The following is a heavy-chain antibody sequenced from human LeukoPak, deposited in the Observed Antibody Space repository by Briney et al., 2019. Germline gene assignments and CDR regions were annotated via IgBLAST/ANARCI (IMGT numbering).Heavy chain of an antibody. D-gene: IGHD2-8*01. V-gene: IGHV1-46*01. J-gene: IGHJ6*02. CDR3: ARDLLVLMVYAMRYYGMDV. CDR2: INPSGGST. Sequence: ASVKVSCKASGYTFTSYYMHWVRQAPGQGLEWMGIINPSGGSTSYAQKFQGRVTMTRDTSISTAYMELSRLRSDDTAVYYCARDLLVLMVYAMRYYGMDVWGQGTTVTVSS. CDR1: GYTFTSYY.